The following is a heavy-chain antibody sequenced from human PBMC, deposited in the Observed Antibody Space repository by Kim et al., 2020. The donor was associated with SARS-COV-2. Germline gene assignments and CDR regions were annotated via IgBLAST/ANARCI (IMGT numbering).Heavy chain of an antibody. D-gene: IGHD2-2*01. CDR1: GGSISSSSYY. CDR3: ARYCSSTSCYVNYDY. J-gene: IGHJ4*02. Sequence: SETLSLTCTVSGGSISSSSYYWGWIRQPPGKGLEWIGSIYYSGSTYYNPSLKSRVTISVDTSKNQFSLKLSSVTAADTAVYYCARYCSSTSCYVNYDYWGQGTLVTVSS. V-gene: IGHV4-39*01. CDR2: IYYSGST.